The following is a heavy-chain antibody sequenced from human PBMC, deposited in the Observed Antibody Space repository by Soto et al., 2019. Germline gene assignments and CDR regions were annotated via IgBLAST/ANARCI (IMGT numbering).Heavy chain of an antibody. Sequence: GGSLRLSCAASGFTFSSYAMHWVRQAPGKGLQWVAVISYDESNEFYADSVKGRFTISRDNSKNTLYLQMNSLRAEDTAVYFCARGPSSLTRFDYWGQGTLVTVSS. V-gene: IGHV3-30*01. CDR2: ISYDESNE. J-gene: IGHJ4*02. CDR1: GFTFSSYA. D-gene: IGHD2-2*01. CDR3: ARGPSSLTRFDY.